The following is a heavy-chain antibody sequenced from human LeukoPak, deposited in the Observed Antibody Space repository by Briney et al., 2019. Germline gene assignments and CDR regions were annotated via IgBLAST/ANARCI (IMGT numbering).Heavy chain of an antibody. Sequence: GGSLRLSCAASRFIFSNYAMHWVRQAPGKGLEWVAVISKDGSDKYYPGSVRGRFTISRDNSKNTIYLQMDSLRAEDTAIYYCARGYWWNYDYWGQGTLVTVSS. V-gene: IGHV3-30-3*01. D-gene: IGHD1-7*01. CDR1: RFIFSNYA. J-gene: IGHJ4*02. CDR3: ARGYWWNYDY. CDR2: ISKDGSDK.